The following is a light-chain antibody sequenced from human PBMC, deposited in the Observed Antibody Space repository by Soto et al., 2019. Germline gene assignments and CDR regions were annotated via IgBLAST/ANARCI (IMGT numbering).Light chain of an antibody. J-gene: IGKJ1*01. Sequence: DIPMAQSPSSLSASVGDSVTITCRASQGITNDLGWYQQKPGKAPKRLIYAASSLQSGVPSRFSGSGSGTEFTLTINSLQPEDFATYYCLQYNSYPWTFGQGTKVEIK. CDR3: LQYNSYPWT. V-gene: IGKV1-17*01. CDR1: QGITND. CDR2: AAS.